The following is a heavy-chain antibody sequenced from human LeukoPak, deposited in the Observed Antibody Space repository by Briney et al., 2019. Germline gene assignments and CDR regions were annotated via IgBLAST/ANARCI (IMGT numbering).Heavy chain of an antibody. CDR3: AKDFVRYNIQFDY. CDR2: ISGGGAGT. D-gene: IGHD1-1*01. J-gene: IGHJ4*02. CDR1: GFTFSSYA. Sequence: GGSLRLSCAASGFTFSSYAMSWVRQAPGKGLEWVSSISGGGAGTYYADSVRGRFTISRDNSKNTLYLQMNSLRAEDTALYYCAKDFVRYNIQFDYWGQGALVTVSS. V-gene: IGHV3-23*01.